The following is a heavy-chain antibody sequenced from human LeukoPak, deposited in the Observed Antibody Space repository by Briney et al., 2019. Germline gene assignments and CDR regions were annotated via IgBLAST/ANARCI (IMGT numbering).Heavy chain of an antibody. CDR1: GFTFSSYE. J-gene: IGHJ4*02. CDR2: ISSSGNAI. D-gene: IGHD3-3*01. CDR3: GRAYDFSRH. V-gene: IGHV3-48*03. Sequence: GGSLRLSCAASGFTFSSYEMNWVRQAPGKGLEWVSYISSSGNAIYFADSVKGRFTISRDNAKNSLYLQMNSLRAEDTALYYCGRAYDFSRHWGQGTLVTVSS.